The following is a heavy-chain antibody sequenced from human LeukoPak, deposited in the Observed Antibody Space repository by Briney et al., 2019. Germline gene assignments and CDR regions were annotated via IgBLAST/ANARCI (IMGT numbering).Heavy chain of an antibody. J-gene: IGHJ5*02. CDR1: GFTFRSYG. CDR3: ARDLRLVAAGTRWFDP. CDR2: ISYDGSNK. V-gene: IGHV3-30-3*01. D-gene: IGHD6-13*01. Sequence: GGSLRLSCAASGFTFRSYGMHWVRQAPGKGLEWVAVISYDGSNKNYADSVKGRFTISRDNSKNTLYLQMNSLRAEDTAVYYCARDLRLVAAGTRWFDPWGQGTLVTVSS.